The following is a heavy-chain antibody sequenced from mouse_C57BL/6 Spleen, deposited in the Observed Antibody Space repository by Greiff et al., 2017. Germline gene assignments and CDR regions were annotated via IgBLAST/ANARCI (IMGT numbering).Heavy chain of an antibody. D-gene: IGHD2-4*01. CDR2: ISYDGSN. J-gene: IGHJ3*01. CDR1: GYSITSGYY. Sequence: DVKLQESGPGLVKPSQSLSLTCSVTGYSITSGYYWNWIRQFPGNKLEWMGYISYDGSNNYNPSLKNRISITRDTSKNQFFLKLNSVTTEDTATYCCARPHYDYSWFAGWGQGTLVTVS. CDR3: ARPHYDYSWFAG. V-gene: IGHV3-6*01.